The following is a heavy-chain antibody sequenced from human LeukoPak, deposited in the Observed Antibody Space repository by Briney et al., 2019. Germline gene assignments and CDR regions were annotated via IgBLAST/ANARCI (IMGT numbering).Heavy chain of an antibody. D-gene: IGHD3-22*01. CDR2: IYSGGST. Sequence: GGSLRLSCAASGFTFSSYWMSWVRQAPGKGLEWVSVIYSGGSTYYADSVKGRFTISRDNSKNTLYLQMNSLRAEDTAVYYCARVDDYYDSSGFRYYFDYWGQGTLVTVSS. CDR3: ARVDDYYDSSGFRYYFDY. J-gene: IGHJ4*02. V-gene: IGHV3-66*01. CDR1: GFTFSSYW.